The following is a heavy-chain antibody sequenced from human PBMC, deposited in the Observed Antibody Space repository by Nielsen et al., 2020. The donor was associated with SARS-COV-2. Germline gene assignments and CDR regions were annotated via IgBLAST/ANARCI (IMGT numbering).Heavy chain of an antibody. CDR1: GFTFGDAI. CDR3: KHYHDMDV. J-gene: IGHJ6*02. Sequence: ETLSLTCAASGFTFGDAIIHWVRQASGKGLEWVGRIRSKTNNYETSYAASVKGRFIISRDESKNMAYLQMNSLKTDDTAVYYCKHYHDMDVWGQGTTVTVSS. CDR2: IRSKTNNYET. V-gene: IGHV3-73*01.